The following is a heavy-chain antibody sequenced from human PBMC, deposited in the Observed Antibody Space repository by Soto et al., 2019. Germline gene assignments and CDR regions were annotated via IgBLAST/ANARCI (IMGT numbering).Heavy chain of an antibody. CDR1: GYNFNNNW. CDR3: ARLRSLPSTIKFRTDFDY. J-gene: IGHJ4*02. Sequence: GESLKISCTASGYNFNNNWIGWVRQTPGKGLEWVGRIEPSDSYIDYSPSFKGHVTISSDKSIKTVYLPWSSLKASDTAMYYCARLRSLPSTIKFRTDFDYWGQGALVTVSS. D-gene: IGHD1-1*01. V-gene: IGHV5-10-1*01. CDR2: IEPSDSYI.